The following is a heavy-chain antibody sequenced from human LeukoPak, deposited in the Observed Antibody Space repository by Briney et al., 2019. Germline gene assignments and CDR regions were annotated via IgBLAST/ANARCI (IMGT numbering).Heavy chain of an antibody. CDR2: ISYSGST. V-gene: IGHV4-59*08. J-gene: IGHJ4*02. CDR1: GGSISSYY. Sequence: SETLSLTCTVSGGSISSYYWSWIRQPPGKGLEWIGYISYSGSTNYNPSLESRVTISVDTSKNQFSLRLSSVTAADTAMYYCARRDGHYWGQGTLVTVSS. D-gene: IGHD4-17*01. CDR3: ARRDGHY.